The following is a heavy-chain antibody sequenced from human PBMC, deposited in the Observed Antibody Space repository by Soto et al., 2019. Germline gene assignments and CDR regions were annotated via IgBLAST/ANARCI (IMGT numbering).Heavy chain of an antibody. V-gene: IGHV3-23*01. CDR3: AKAGSFAYSYGMDV. D-gene: IGHD3-16*01. Sequence: PGGSLRLSCAASGFTFSSYAMSWVRQAPGRGLEWVSAISGSGGSTYYADSVKGRFTISRDNSKNTLYLQMNSLRAEDTAVYYCAKAGSFAYSYGMDVWGQGTTVTVSS. CDR2: ISGSGGST. J-gene: IGHJ6*02. CDR1: GFTFSSYA.